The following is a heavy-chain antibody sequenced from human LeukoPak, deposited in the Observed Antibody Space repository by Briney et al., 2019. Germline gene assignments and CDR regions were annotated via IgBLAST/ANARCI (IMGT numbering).Heavy chain of an antibody. V-gene: IGHV4-61*02. D-gene: IGHD3-22*01. Sequence: SETLSLTCTVSGGSISSGSYYWSWIRQPAGKGLEWIGRIYTSGSTNYNPSLKSRVTISVDTSKNQFSLKLSSVTAADTAVYYCARVVDSSGYGDAFDIWGQGTMVTVSS. J-gene: IGHJ3*02. CDR2: IYTSGST. CDR3: ARVVDSSGYGDAFDI. CDR1: GGSISSGSYY.